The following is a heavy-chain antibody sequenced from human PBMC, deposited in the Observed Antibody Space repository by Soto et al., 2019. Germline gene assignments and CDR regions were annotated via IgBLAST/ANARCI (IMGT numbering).Heavy chain of an antibody. CDR3: ARDGVGHTTFFGYFDY. Sequence: VQLVEAGGGVVQPWGSPRLSLGASGFTFSGLGLHRGRQASGQGVGGGGVIRYDGSNIYYADAVKGRFTISRDNSKDTLYLQMNSLRADDTAVYYCARDGVGHTTFFGYFDYWGQGTLVTVSS. V-gene: IGHV3-33*01. CDR2: IRYDGSNI. J-gene: IGHJ4*02. D-gene: IGHD1-26*01. CDR1: GFTFSGLG.